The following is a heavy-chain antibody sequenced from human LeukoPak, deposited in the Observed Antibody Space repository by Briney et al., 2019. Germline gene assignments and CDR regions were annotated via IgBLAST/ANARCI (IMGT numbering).Heavy chain of an antibody. J-gene: IGHJ4*02. Sequence: GRSLRLSCAASGFTFSSYGMHWVRQAPGKGLEWVAVISYDGSNKYYADSVKGRFTISRDNSKNTLYLQMNSLRAEDTAVYYCAKDNSPYTYDSSGPGGFWGQGTLVTVSS. V-gene: IGHV3-30*18. CDR2: ISYDGSNK. D-gene: IGHD3-22*01. CDR1: GFTFSSYG. CDR3: AKDNSPYTYDSSGPGGF.